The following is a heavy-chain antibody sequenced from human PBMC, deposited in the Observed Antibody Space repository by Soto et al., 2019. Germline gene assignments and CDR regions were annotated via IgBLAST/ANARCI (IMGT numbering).Heavy chain of an antibody. V-gene: IGHV1-45*02. CDR1: GYIFTYHY. CDR3: ARSALDDYCYHYLDS. CDR2: IIPYNGNT. Sequence: SVKISCKASGYIFTYHYLYWVRQAPGRALEWMGWIIPYNGNTNYAQKFQDRFSITRESSLSTVYMELRSLRSDDTGMYYCARSALDDYCYHYLDSWRQVTLVTVSS. D-gene: IGHD3-16*01. J-gene: IGHJ5*01.